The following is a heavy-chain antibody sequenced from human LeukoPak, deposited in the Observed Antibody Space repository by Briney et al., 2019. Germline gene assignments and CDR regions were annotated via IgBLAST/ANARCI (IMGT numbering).Heavy chain of an antibody. J-gene: IGHJ4*02. CDR1: GFPFISHS. CDR2: IDSSSSHI. Sequence: GSLSLSCAASGFPFISHSMSGVRRAPGKGLEGVSSIDSSSSHIYYADSMEGRFTISRDNPKNSLFLQMNSLRAEDTAVYYCARDFRTQLDGYSPPYHFDYWGQGALVTVSS. CDR3: ARDFRTQLDGYSPPYHFDY. V-gene: IGHV3-21*01. D-gene: IGHD5-24*01.